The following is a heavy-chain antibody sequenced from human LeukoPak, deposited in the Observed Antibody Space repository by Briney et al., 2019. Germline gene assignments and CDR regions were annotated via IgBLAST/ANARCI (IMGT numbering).Heavy chain of an antibody. J-gene: IGHJ3*02. D-gene: IGHD2-2*01. Sequence: GASVKVSCKASGGTFSSYAISWVRQAPGQGLEWMGGIIPIFGTANYAQKFQGRVTIIADESTSTAYMELSSLRSEDTAVYYCARGLRYCSSTSCYLNIWGQGTMVTVSS. V-gene: IGHV1-69*13. CDR3: ARGLRYCSSTSCYLNI. CDR1: GGTFSSYA. CDR2: IIPIFGTA.